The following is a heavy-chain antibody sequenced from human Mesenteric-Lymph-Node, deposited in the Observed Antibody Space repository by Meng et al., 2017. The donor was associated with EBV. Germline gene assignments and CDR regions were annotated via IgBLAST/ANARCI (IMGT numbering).Heavy chain of an antibody. J-gene: IGHJ4*02. CDR1: GGSVNSGGYS. D-gene: IGHD4-17*01. V-gene: IGHV4-30-2*06. Sequence: QLPLPESGSGLVKPSQTLSLTCTVSGGSVNSGGYSWSWIRQSPEKGLEWIGYVHHSGLTYYNPSLETRVIISLERSKNQFSLKLTSVTAADTAVYYCAGGDYVNQFNYWGQGTLVTVSS. CDR2: VHHSGLT. CDR3: AGGDYVNQFNY.